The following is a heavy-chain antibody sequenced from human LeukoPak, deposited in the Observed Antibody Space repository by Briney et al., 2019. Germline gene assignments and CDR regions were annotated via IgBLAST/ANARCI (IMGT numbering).Heavy chain of an antibody. Sequence: KPSETLSLTCTVSGGSISSGGYYWDWIRQPPGKGLEWIGSIYYSGSTYYNPSLKSRVTMAVDTSKSQFSLRLTSVTAADTAVYFCTREDYGDASIDYWGQGTLVTVSS. CDR3: TREDYGDASIDY. CDR2: IYYSGST. V-gene: IGHV4-39*07. D-gene: IGHD4-17*01. J-gene: IGHJ4*02. CDR1: GGSISSGGYY.